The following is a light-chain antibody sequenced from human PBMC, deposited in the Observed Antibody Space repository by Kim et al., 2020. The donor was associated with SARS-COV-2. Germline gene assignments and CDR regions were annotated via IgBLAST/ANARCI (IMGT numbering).Light chain of an antibody. Sequence: AAVKRARITSGGNDIGSNSVHWYQQKPAEAPVLVIYYDSDRPSGVHERFSGSNSGNTAALTISRVEAGDEADYYCQVWDSSSDHRVFGGGTQLTVL. CDR1: DIGSNS. J-gene: IGLJ3*02. CDR3: QVWDSSSDHRV. CDR2: YDS. V-gene: IGLV3-21*04.